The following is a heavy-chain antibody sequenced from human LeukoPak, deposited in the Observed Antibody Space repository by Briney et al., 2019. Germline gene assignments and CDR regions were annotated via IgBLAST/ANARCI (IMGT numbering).Heavy chain of an antibody. CDR3: ASTITIFGVVLKDAFDI. Sequence: GETLKISSKGSGYSFTSYWIGWVRQMPGKGLEWMGIIYPGDSDTRYSPSFQGQVTISADKSISTAYLQWSSLKASDTAMYYCASTITIFGVVLKDAFDIWGQGTMVTVSS. CDR2: IYPGDSDT. D-gene: IGHD3-3*01. V-gene: IGHV5-51*01. CDR1: GYSFTSYW. J-gene: IGHJ3*02.